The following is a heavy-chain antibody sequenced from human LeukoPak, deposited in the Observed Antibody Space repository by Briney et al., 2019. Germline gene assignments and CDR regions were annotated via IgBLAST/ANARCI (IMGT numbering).Heavy chain of an antibody. V-gene: IGHV3-21*01. CDR2: ISSSSSYI. CDR1: GFTFSSYS. Sequence: GGSLRLSCAASGFTFSSYSMNWVRQAPGKGLEWGSSISSSSSYIYYADSVKGRFTISRDNAKNSLYLQMNSLRAEDTAVYYCARPPGVVRGVILDYWGQGTLVTVSS. J-gene: IGHJ4*02. D-gene: IGHD3-10*01. CDR3: ARPPGVVRGVILDY.